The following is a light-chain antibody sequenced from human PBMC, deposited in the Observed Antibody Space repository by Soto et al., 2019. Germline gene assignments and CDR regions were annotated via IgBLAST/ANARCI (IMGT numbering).Light chain of an antibody. Sequence: EIVLTQSPATLSLSPGERATLSCRASESIRTYLAWYQQKPGQAPRLLIYDASTRATGIPARFSGSGSRTDFTLTIGSLEPEDFAIYYCQQRSDWPITFGQGTRLEIK. J-gene: IGKJ5*01. V-gene: IGKV3-11*01. CDR2: DAS. CDR1: ESIRTY. CDR3: QQRSDWPIT.